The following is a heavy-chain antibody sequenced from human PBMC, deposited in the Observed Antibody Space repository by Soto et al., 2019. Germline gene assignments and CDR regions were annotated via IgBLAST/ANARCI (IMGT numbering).Heavy chain of an antibody. J-gene: IGHJ2*01. V-gene: IGHV1-69*13. CDR1: GGTFSSYA. Sequence: GASVKVSCKASGGTFSSYAISWVRQAPGQGLEWMGGIIPIFGTANYAQKFQGRVTITADESTSTAYMELSSLRSEDTAVYYCARSTYYDSSGYYYGYFDLWGRGTLVTVSS. CDR2: IIPIFGTA. CDR3: ARSTYYDSSGYYYGYFDL. D-gene: IGHD3-22*01.